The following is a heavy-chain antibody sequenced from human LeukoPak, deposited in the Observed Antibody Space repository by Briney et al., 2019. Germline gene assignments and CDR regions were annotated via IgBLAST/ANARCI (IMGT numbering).Heavy chain of an antibody. CDR3: ARLRITMTPRRYSIGAFDI. J-gene: IGHJ3*02. CDR2: IKQDGSEK. Sequence: GGSLRLSCAASGFTFSSYWMSWVRQAPGKGLEWVANIKQDGSEKYYVDSVKGRFTISRGNAKNSLYLQMNSLRAEDTAVYYCARLRITMTPRRYSIGAFDIWGQGTMVTVSS. CDR1: GFTFSSYW. D-gene: IGHD3-22*01. V-gene: IGHV3-7*04.